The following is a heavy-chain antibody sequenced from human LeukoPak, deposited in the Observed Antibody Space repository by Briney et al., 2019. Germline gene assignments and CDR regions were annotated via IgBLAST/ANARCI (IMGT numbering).Heavy chain of an antibody. CDR2: IYYSGST. CDR3: ARVRYSYGPLDY. Sequence: SETLSLTCTVSGVSISSGGYYWSWLRQHPGKSLEWIGYIYYSGSTYYNPSLKSRVTISVDTSKNQFSLKLSSVTAADTAVYYCARVRYSYGPLDYWGQGTLVTVSS. V-gene: IGHV4-31*03. D-gene: IGHD5-18*01. CDR1: GVSISSGGYY. J-gene: IGHJ4*02.